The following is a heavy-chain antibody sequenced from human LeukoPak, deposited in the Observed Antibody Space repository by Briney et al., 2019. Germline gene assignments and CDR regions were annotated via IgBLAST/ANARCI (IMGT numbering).Heavy chain of an antibody. J-gene: IGHJ5*02. CDR1: GYTFTTYY. CDR2: ISPSGGST. Sequence: GASVKVSCKASGYTFTTYYIHWVRQAPGQGLEWMGIISPSGGSTTYAQKFQDRVTMTRDTSTSTVYMELSSLRSEDTAVYYCARFTMTRGWFDPWGQGSLVTVSS. CDR3: ARFTMTRGWFDP. D-gene: IGHD3-22*01. V-gene: IGHV1-46*01.